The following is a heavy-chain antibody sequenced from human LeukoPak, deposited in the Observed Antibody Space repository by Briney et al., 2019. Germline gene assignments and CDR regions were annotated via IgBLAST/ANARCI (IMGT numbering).Heavy chain of an antibody. CDR2: INPRDGST. Sequence: ASVKVSCKASGSTFTDYYIHWVRQAPGQGLEWMGMINPRDGSTRTLQRFQGRVTMTRDTSTSTLYMGLSSLRSDDTATYFCARGADQEFDFWGQGTLVTVSS. J-gene: IGHJ4*02. V-gene: IGHV1-46*01. CDR1: GSTFTDYY. CDR3: ARGADQEFDF.